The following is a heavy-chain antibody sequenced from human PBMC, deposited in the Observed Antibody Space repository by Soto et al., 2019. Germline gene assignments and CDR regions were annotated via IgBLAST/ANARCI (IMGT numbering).Heavy chain of an antibody. CDR1: GFTFSDFE. Sequence: QVQLVESGGGVVQPGRSLRLSCSASGFTFSDFEMYWVRQAPGKGLDWVSFISYDGSNQYYAGSVQGRFTVSRDNSKNTLRLLMHSLSPEHTAGYFSATRTGTAARFAYWGQGTLVTVSS. CDR2: ISYDGSNQ. J-gene: IGHJ4*02. V-gene: IGHV3-30-3*01. CDR3: ATRTGTAARFAY. D-gene: IGHD1-7*01.